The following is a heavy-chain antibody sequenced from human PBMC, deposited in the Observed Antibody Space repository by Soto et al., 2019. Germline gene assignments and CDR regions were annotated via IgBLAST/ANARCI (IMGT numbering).Heavy chain of an antibody. CDR3: ARDRAAVAERYFDY. Sequence: GGSLRLSCAASGFTFSSYAMHWVRQAPGKGLEWVAVISYDGSNRYYADSVKGRFTVSRDNSKNTLYLQMNSLRAEDTAVYYCARDRAAVAERYFDYWGQGTLVTVSS. V-gene: IGHV3-30-3*01. J-gene: IGHJ4*02. CDR2: ISYDGSNR. CDR1: GFTFSSYA. D-gene: IGHD6-19*01.